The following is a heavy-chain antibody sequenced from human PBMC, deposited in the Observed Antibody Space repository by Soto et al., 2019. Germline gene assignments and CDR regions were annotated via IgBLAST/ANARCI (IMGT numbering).Heavy chain of an antibody. D-gene: IGHD1-7*01. CDR2: IWYDGSNK. CDR1: GFTFSSYG. Sequence: PGGSLRLSCAASGFTFSSYGMHWVRQAPGKGLEWVAVIWYDGSNKYYADSVKGRFTISRDNSKNTLYLQMNSLRAEDTAVYYCARERNPLFGVDTYNWNYPWFDPWGQGTLVTVSS. V-gene: IGHV3-33*01. CDR3: ARERNPLFGVDTYNWNYPWFDP. J-gene: IGHJ5*02.